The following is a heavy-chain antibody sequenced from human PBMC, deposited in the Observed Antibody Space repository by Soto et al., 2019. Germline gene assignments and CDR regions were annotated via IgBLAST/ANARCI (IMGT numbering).Heavy chain of an antibody. D-gene: IGHD3-3*01. J-gene: IGHJ4*02. V-gene: IGHV2-5*02. Sequence: QITLNESGPPVVRPTETLTLTCRFSGFSLTTSGVGVGWIRQSPGKAPEWLALIYWDDDKRYSASLKSRLTITKDTSKYQVVLTGSDLDPTDTATYVCAHRVLRTVFGLVTTTAIYFDFWGQGTPVAVSS. CDR1: GFSLTTSGVG. CDR2: IYWDDDK. CDR3: AHRVLRTVFGLVTTTAIYFDF.